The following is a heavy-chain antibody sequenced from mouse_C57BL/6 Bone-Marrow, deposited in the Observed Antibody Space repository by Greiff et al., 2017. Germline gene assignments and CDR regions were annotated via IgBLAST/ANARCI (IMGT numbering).Heavy chain of an antibody. J-gene: IGHJ1*03. CDR2: IYPRGGNT. D-gene: IGHD1-1*01. V-gene: IGHV1-81*01. Sequence: QVQLQQSGAELARPGASVKLSCKASGYTFTSYGLSWVKQRTGQGFEWIGEIYPRGGNTSYNEKFKGKATLTADKSSSTGYMERRSLTSEDSAVYCCAATTVVYWDFDVWGTGTTVTVSS. CDR3: AATTVVYWDFDV. CDR1: GYTFTSYG.